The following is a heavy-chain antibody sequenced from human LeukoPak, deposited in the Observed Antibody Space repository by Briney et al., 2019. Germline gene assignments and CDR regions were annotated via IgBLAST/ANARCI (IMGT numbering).Heavy chain of an antibody. J-gene: IGHJ3*02. CDR2: IYSGGPT. Sequence: GGSLRLSCAASGFTVSSKYMTWVRQAPGKGLEWVSVIYSGGPTYYADSVKGRVTISRDNSENTVYLQMNSLRVEDTAMYYCARRGDGGRAFDTWGQGTMVTVSS. CDR1: GFTVSSKY. V-gene: IGHV3-66*01. D-gene: IGHD2-21*02. CDR3: ARRGDGGRAFDT.